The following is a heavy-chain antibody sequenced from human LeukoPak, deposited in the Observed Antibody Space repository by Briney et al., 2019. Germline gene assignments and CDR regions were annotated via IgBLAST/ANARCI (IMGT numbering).Heavy chain of an antibody. J-gene: IGHJ3*02. CDR2: ISSNGAGT. CDR1: GFTFSSYP. V-gene: IGHV3-64D*06. CDR3: VKVADILTGYYVGGAFDI. Sequence: GGSLRLSCSASGFTFSSYPIHWVRQAPGKGLEYVSAISSNGAGTYYADSVKGRFTISRDNSKHTLYLQMSSLRPEDTAVYYCVKVADILTGYYVGGAFDIWGQGTMVTVSS. D-gene: IGHD3-9*01.